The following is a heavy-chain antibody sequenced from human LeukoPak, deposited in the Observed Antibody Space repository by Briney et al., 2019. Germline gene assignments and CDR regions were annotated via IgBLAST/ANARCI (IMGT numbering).Heavy chain of an antibody. V-gene: IGHV1-18*01. CDR2: ISAYNGNT. J-gene: IGHJ4*02. CDR1: GYTFTSYG. CDR3: ARVARGDSTLPGVFDY. D-gene: IGHD2-15*01. Sequence: ASVKVSCKASGYTFTSYGISWVRRAPGQGLEWMGWISAYNGNTNYAQKLQGRVTMTTDTSTSTAYMELRSLRSDDTAVYYCARVARGDSTLPGVFDYWGQGTLVTVSS.